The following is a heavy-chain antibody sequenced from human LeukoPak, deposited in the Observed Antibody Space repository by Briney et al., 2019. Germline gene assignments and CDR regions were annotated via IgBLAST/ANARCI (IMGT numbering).Heavy chain of an antibody. V-gene: IGHV4-38-2*02. CDR3: ARRGWLQFTHMDV. Sequence: SETLSLTCTVSGYSIRNDYYWGWIRQPPGKGLEWIGSIYHSGTTYYNPSLKIRVTISVDTSKNQFSLKLSSVTAADTAVYYCARRGWLQFTHMDVWGKGTAVTVSS. J-gene: IGHJ6*03. CDR1: GYSIRNDYY. CDR2: IYHSGTT. D-gene: IGHD5-24*01.